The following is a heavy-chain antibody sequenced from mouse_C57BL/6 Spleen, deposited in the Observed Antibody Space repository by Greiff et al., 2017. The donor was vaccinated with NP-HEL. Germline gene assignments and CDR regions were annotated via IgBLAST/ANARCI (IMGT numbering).Heavy chain of an antibody. J-gene: IGHJ4*01. D-gene: IGHD2-4*01. CDR1: GFTFSDYG. CDR2: ISSGSSTI. Sequence: EVHLVESGGGLVKPGGSLKLSCAASGFTFSDYGMHWVRQAPEKGLEWVAYISSGSSTIYYADTVKGRFTISRDNAKNTLFLQMTSLRSEDTAMYYCARCDYDDAMDYWGQGTSVTVSS. V-gene: IGHV5-17*01. CDR3: ARCDYDDAMDY.